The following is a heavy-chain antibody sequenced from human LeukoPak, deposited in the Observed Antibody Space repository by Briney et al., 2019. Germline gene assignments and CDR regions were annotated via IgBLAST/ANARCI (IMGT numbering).Heavy chain of an antibody. Sequence: PGGSLRLSCAASGFTFSSDGMHWVLQAPGKGLECVAVICYDGSNKYYADYVKGRFTISRDNSKNTLYLQMNSLRAEDTAVYYCARDRGGILTGYPEYWGQGTLVTVSS. V-gene: IGHV3-33*01. D-gene: IGHD3-9*01. J-gene: IGHJ4*02. CDR2: ICYDGSNK. CDR1: GFTFSSDG. CDR3: ARDRGGILTGYPEY.